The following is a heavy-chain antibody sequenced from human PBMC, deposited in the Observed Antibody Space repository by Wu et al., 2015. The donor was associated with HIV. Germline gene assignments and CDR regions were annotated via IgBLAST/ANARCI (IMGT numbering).Heavy chain of an antibody. Sequence: QVQLVQSGAEVKKPGASVKVSCKASGYSFSDYHIHWVRQAPGQGLEWMGWINQNGGGATHVQKFQGRVTMTWDTSTTTFYMELSSLRSDDTALYYCTTRIGGTMEAFNLWGQGTMVTISS. D-gene: IGHD3-16*01. CDR2: INQNGGGA. CDR1: GYSFSDYH. V-gene: IGHV1-46*03. CDR3: TTRIGGTMEAFNL. J-gene: IGHJ3*01.